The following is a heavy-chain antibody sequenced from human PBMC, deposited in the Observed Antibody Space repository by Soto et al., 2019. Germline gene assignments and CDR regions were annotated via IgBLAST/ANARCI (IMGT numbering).Heavy chain of an antibody. D-gene: IGHD5-18*01. V-gene: IGHV3-7*04. CDR2: INQDGSVK. Sequence: EAQLVESGGGLVQPRGSLRLSCAASGFSFSSYWVTWVRQTPGRGLEFVANINQDGSVKNHADSVKGRFTISRDNAEKSLFLQMNSLRVDDTALYFCARDPGYSAFDIWGHGTMVTVSS. CDR3: ARDPGYSAFDI. J-gene: IGHJ3*02. CDR1: GFSFSSYW.